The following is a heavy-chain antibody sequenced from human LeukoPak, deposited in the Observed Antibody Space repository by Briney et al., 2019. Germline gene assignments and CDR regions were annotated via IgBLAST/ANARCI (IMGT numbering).Heavy chain of an antibody. J-gene: IGHJ2*01. V-gene: IGHV3-23*01. CDR3: AKRLDYYDSSGRSHWYFDL. D-gene: IGHD3-22*01. Sequence: GGSLRPSCAASGFTFSSYSMNWVRQAPGKGLEWVSAISGSGGSTYYADSVKGRFTISRDNSKNTLYLQMNSLRAEDTAVYYCAKRLDYYDSSGRSHWYFDLWGRGTLVTVSS. CDR2: ISGSGGST. CDR1: GFTFSSYS.